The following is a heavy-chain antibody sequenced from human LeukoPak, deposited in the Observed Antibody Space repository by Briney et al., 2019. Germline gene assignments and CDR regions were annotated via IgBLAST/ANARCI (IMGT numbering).Heavy chain of an antibody. Sequence: ASVKVSCKASGYTFTSYYMHWVRQAPGQGLEWMGIINPSGGSTSYAQKFQGRVTMTRDMSTSTVYMELSSLRSEDTAVYYCARDYLVDTAMATLIAFDIWGQGTMVTVSS. J-gene: IGHJ3*02. CDR2: INPSGGST. CDR3: ARDYLVDTAMATLIAFDI. V-gene: IGHV1-46*01. D-gene: IGHD5-18*01. CDR1: GYTFTSYY.